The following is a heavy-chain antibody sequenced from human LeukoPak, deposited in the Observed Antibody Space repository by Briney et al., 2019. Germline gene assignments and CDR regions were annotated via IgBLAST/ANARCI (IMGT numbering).Heavy chain of an antibody. J-gene: IGHJ1*01. CDR3: ARAPSEIGGYYPEYFRH. CDR1: GFTFSTYW. D-gene: IGHD3-22*01. V-gene: IGHV3-74*01. Sequence: GGSLRLSCAASGFTFSTYWMHWVRQAPGKGLVWVSRIKSDGGTNYADSVKGRFTISRDNAKNTVSLQMNSLRAEDTGVYYCARAPSEIGGYYPEYFRHWGQGTLVTVSS. CDR2: IKSDGGT.